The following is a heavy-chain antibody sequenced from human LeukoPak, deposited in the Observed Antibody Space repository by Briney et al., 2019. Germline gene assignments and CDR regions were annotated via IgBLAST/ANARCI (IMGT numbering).Heavy chain of an antibody. J-gene: IGHJ4*02. CDR3: ARVSRGPHPYYYDSSGYMDY. CDR1: GFTVSSNY. CDR2: IYSGGST. V-gene: IGHV3-53*01. D-gene: IGHD3-22*01. Sequence: GGSLRLSCAASGFTVSSNYMSWVRQAPGKGLEGVSVIYSGGSTYYADSVKGRFTISRDNSKNTLYLQMNSLRAEDTAVYYCARVSRGPHPYYYDSSGYMDYWGQGTLVTVSS.